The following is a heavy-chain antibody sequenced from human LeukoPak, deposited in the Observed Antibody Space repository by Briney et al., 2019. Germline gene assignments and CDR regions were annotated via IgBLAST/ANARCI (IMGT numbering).Heavy chain of an antibody. CDR3: ARDRHVWGSYTIDY. J-gene: IGHJ4*02. CDR1: GLTFSSYS. V-gene: IGHV3-21*01. D-gene: IGHD3-16*01. Sequence: PGGSLRLSCAASGLTFSSYSMNWVRQAPGKGLEWVSSISSSSSYIYYADSVKGRFTISRGNAKNSLYLQMNSLRAEDTAVYYCARDRHVWGSYTIDYWGQGTLVTVSS. CDR2: ISSSSSYI.